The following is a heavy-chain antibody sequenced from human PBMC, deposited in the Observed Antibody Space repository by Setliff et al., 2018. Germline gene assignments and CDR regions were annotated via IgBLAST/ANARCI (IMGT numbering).Heavy chain of an antibody. J-gene: IGHJ4*02. V-gene: IGHV3-20*04. CDR1: GSTFNDYG. CDR3: ARGHCTTISCFLDH. D-gene: IGHD2-8*01. CDR2: IDWNGGRI. Sequence: GGSLRLSCAASGSTFNDYGLTWLRRVPGKGLEWVSGIDWNGGRIGYADSVKGRFTISRDNAKNSLYLQLDSLRPDDTAFYYCARGHCTTISCFLDHWGQGIMVTGSS.